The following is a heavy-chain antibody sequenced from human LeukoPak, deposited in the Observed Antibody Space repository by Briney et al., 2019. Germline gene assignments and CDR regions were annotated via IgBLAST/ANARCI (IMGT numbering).Heavy chain of an antibody. CDR3: ARVVVVGATGWFDP. Sequence: SETLSLTCTVSGGSISSYYWSWIRQPPGKGLEWIGYIYYSGSTNYNPSLKSRVTISVDTSKNQFSLKLSSVTAADTAVYYCARVVVVGATGWFDPWGQGTLVTVSS. CDR1: GGSISSYY. CDR2: IYYSGST. J-gene: IGHJ5*02. D-gene: IGHD1-26*01. V-gene: IGHV4-59*01.